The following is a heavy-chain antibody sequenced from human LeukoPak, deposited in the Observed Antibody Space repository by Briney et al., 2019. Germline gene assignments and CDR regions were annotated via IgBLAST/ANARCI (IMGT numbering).Heavy chain of an antibody. Sequence: GASVKVSCKASGGTFSSYAISWVRQAPGQGLEWMGGIIPIFGTANYAQKFQGRVTITADESTSTAYMELSSLRSEDTAVYYCARDRGYKGHYFDYWGQGTLVTVSS. CDR1: GGTFSSYA. V-gene: IGHV1-69*13. D-gene: IGHD3-10*01. CDR3: ARDRGYKGHYFDY. CDR2: IIPIFGTA. J-gene: IGHJ4*02.